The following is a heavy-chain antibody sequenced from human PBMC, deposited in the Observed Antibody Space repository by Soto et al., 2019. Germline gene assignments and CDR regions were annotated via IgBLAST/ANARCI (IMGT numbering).Heavy chain of an antibody. CDR1: GASINNNDYY. Sequence: SETLSLTCTVSGASINNNDYYWSWIRQTPGKGLEWIGYVYYSGTTDYIPSLKSRLSMSIDKSQNQFTLKLNSVIAADTATYYCARMSYFYDKWYFDLWGRGTLVTVSS. J-gene: IGHJ2*01. D-gene: IGHD3-22*01. V-gene: IGHV4-30-4*01. CDR2: VYYSGTT. CDR3: ARMSYFYDKWYFDL.